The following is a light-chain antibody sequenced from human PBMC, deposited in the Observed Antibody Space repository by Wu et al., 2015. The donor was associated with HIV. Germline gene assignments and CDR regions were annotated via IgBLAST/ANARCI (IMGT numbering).Light chain of an antibody. CDR3: QQYDNWPYS. CDR1: QSLRSN. CDR2: GAS. J-gene: IGKJ2*03. Sequence: EIVMTQSPATLSVSLGERAALSCRASQSLRSNLAWFQQKPGQPPRLLIYGASTRATDIPARFSGSGSGTEFNFTISSLQSEDFAVYYCQQYDNWPYSFGQGTKAGDQT. V-gene: IGKV3-15*01.